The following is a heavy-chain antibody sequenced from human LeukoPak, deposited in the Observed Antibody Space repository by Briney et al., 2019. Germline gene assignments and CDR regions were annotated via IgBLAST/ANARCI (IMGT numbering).Heavy chain of an antibody. V-gene: IGHV1-69*04. CDR2: ITPNLAIT. J-gene: IGHJ4*02. Sequence: ASVTVSCKASGGTFSSYSISWVRQAPGQGPEWLGRITPNLAITDYAQKFRGRVTLTADKSTSTVYMELGSLTSEDTAAYYCARDSALRCSSTSCYIDYWGQGTLVTVSS. D-gene: IGHD2-2*01. CDR1: GGTFSSYS. CDR3: ARDSALRCSSTSCYIDY.